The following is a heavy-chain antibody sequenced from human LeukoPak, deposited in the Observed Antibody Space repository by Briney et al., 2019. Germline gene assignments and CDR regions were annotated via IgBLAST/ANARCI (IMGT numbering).Heavy chain of an antibody. J-gene: IGHJ4*02. Sequence: PGGSLRLSCAASGFTFSSYGMHWVRQAPGKGLEWVAFIRYDGSNKYYADSVKGRFTISRDNSKNTLYLQMHSMRAEDTAVYYWAKDRVTVTPPLDYWGQGTLVTASS. D-gene: IGHD4-17*01. CDR1: GFTFSSYG. CDR3: AKDRVTVTPPLDY. V-gene: IGHV3-30*02. CDR2: IRYDGSNK.